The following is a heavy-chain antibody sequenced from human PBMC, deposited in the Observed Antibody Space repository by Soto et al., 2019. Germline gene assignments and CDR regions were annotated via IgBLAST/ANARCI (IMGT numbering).Heavy chain of an antibody. CDR2: INAGNGNT. D-gene: IGHD3-22*01. J-gene: IGHJ4*02. CDR1: GYTFTSYA. V-gene: IGHV1-3*01. CDR3: ARAELERITMIVVVRGAFDY. Sequence: ASVKVSCKASGYTFTSYAMHWVRQAPGQRLEWMGWINAGNGNTKYSQKFQGRVTITRDTSASTAYMELSSLRSEDTAVYYCARAELERITMIVVVRGAFDYWGQGTLVTVSS.